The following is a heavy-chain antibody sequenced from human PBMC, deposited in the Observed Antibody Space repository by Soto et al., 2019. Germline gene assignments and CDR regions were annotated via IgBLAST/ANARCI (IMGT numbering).Heavy chain of an antibody. CDR1: GFTFSSYS. V-gene: IGHV3-21*01. J-gene: IGHJ6*03. D-gene: IGHD2-15*01. CDR3: ARADREIVVEVAASYYYYMDV. Sequence: GGSLRLSCAASGFTFSSYSMNWVRQAPGKGLEWVSSISSSSSYIYYADSVKGRFTISRDNAKNSLYPQMNSLRAEDTAVYYCARADREIVVEVAASYYYYMDVWGKGTTVTVSS. CDR2: ISSSSSYI.